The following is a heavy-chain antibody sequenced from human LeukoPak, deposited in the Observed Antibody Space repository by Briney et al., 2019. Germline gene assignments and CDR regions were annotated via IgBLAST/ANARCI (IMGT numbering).Heavy chain of an antibody. CDR3: AKEIDSSGYYDF. CDR2: ISGSGGST. J-gene: IGHJ4*02. CDR1: GFTVSSNY. D-gene: IGHD3-22*01. Sequence: GESLRLSCAASGFTVSSNYMSWVRQVPGKGLEWVSAISGSGGSTYYAASMKGRFTISRDNSKNTLYLQMNSLRAEDTAVYYCAKEIDSSGYYDFWGQGTLVTVSS. V-gene: IGHV3-23*01.